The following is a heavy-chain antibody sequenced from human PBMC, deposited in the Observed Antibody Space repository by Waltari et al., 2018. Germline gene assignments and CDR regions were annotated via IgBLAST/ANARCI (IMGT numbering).Heavy chain of an antibody. CDR2: IYHSGST. Sequence: QVQLQESGPGLVKPSETLSLTGTVSGYPISSGYYWGWIRRPPGKGLEWIGSIYHSGSTYYNPSLKSRVTISVDTSKNQFSLKLSSVTAADTAVYYCARGGGGEHEGLGYWGQGTLVTVSS. CDR3: ARGGGGEHEGLGY. V-gene: IGHV4-38-2*02. J-gene: IGHJ4*02. CDR1: GYPISSGYY. D-gene: IGHD2-15*01.